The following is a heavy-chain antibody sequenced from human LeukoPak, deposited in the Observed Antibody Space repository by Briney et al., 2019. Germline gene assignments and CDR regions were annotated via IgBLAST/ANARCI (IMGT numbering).Heavy chain of an antibody. CDR3: ARRGDILTDYAFDY. Sequence: PPETLSLTCTVSVGSISSYYWTWIRQPAGEGLEWVGRIHTSGRTNYNPSLKSRVTISVDESENQCSLRLKSVTAADTAVYYCARRGDILTDYAFDYWGQGTLVTVSS. CDR1: VGSISSYY. V-gene: IGHV4-4*07. J-gene: IGHJ4*02. CDR2: IHTSGRT. D-gene: IGHD3-9*01.